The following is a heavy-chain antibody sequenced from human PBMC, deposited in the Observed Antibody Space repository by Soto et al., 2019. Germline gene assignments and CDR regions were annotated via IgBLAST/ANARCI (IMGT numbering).Heavy chain of an antibody. J-gene: IGHJ4*02. CDR1: GFTFSSYS. CDR2: ISSSSSYI. V-gene: IGHV3-21*01. CDR3: ARLQAPTLLVDPFDY. Sequence: GGSLRLSCAASGFTFSSYSMNWVRQAPGKGLEWVSSISSSSSYIYYADSVKGRSTISRDNAKNSLYLQMNSLRAEDTAVYYCARLQAPTLLVDPFDYWGQGTLVTVSS. D-gene: IGHD2-8*02.